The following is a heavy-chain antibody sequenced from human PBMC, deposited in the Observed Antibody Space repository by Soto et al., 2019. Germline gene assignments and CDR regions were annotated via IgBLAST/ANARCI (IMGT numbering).Heavy chain of an antibody. J-gene: IGHJ6*02. D-gene: IGHD3-3*01. CDR3: ARERKFDFWRKGLDV. CDR2: MDPNSGST. CDR1: GYTFTTYD. V-gene: IGHV1-8*01. Sequence: QAQLVQYGAEVRKPGASMKVSCKASGYTFTTYDINWVRQAPGQGLEWLGWMDPNSGSTGYAQNFQGRITMTRNISRNTAHVELSSLQSEDTAVYYCARERKFDFWRKGLDVWGQGTTVTVSS.